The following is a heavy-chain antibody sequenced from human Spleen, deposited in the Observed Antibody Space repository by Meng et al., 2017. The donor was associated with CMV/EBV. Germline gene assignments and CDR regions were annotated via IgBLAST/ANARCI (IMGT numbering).Heavy chain of an antibody. Sequence: SETLSLTCAISGDSVSSDSSTWNWIRQSPSRGLEWLGRTYYRSNWYHDYALSVKSRLTINPDTSKNQFSLQLNSVTPEDTAVYYCARDYPTGVTKIFDCWGQGILVTVS. CDR2: TYYRSNWYH. CDR1: GDSVSSDSST. J-gene: IGHJ4*02. D-gene: IGHD1-1*01. V-gene: IGHV6-1*01. CDR3: ARDYPTGVTKIFDC.